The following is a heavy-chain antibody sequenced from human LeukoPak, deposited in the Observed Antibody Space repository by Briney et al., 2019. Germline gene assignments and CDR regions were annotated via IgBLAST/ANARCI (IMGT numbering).Heavy chain of an antibody. CDR3: AKDEGSSLPYYFDY. J-gene: IGHJ4*02. CDR1: GFTFSSYA. Sequence: PGGSLRLSCAASGFTFSSYAMNWVRQAPGKGLEWVSVISGSGGSTYHADSVKGRFTISRDNSKNTLYLQMNSLRAEDTAVYYCAKDEGSSLPYYFDYWGQGTLVTVSS. CDR2: ISGSGGST. V-gene: IGHV3-23*01. D-gene: IGHD6-13*01.